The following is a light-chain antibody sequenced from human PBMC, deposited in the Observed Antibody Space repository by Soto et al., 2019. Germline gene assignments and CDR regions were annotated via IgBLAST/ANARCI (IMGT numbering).Light chain of an antibody. V-gene: IGLV1-44*01. CDR2: RNN. J-gene: IGLJ3*02. CDR3: AAWDDRLKAWV. CDR1: RSNIGSNT. Sequence: QSVLTQPPSASGTPGQRVTISCSGSRSNIGSNTVSWYQHLPGTAPKLLIYRNNQRPSGVPDRFSVSKSGTSASLALSALQSEDEAEYYCAAWDDRLKAWVFGGGTQLTVL.